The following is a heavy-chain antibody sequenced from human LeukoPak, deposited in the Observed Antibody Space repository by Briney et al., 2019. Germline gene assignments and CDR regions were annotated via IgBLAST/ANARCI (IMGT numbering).Heavy chain of an antibody. CDR2: ISYDESDK. CDR1: GFTFSSYW. J-gene: IGHJ4*02. CDR3: ARAYGSGNYFDD. D-gene: IGHD3-10*01. V-gene: IGHV3-30*14. Sequence: GGSLRLSCAASGFTFSSYWMSWVRQAPGKGLEWVAVISYDESDKYYADSVRGRFTISRDNSKNTLYLQMGSLRAEDMAVYYCARAYGSGNYFDDWGQGTLVTVSS.